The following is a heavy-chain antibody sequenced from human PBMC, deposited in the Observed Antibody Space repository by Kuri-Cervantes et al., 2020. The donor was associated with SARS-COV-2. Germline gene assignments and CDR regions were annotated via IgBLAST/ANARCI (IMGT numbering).Heavy chain of an antibody. CDR1: GFTFSSYW. CDR2: IKQDGSEK. V-gene: IGHV3-7*01. CDR3: ASRYYYDSSGPYYMDV. Sequence: ETLSLTCAASGFTFSSYWMSWVRQAPGKGLEWVANIKQDGSEKYYVDSVKGRFTISRDNAKNSLYLQMNSLRAEDTAVYYCASRYYYDSSGPYYMDVWGKGTTVTVSS. J-gene: IGHJ6*03. D-gene: IGHD3-22*01.